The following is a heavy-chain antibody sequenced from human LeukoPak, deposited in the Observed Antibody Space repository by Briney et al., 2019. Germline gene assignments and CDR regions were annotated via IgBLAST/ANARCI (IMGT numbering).Heavy chain of an antibody. V-gene: IGHV3-23*01. J-gene: IGHJ5*02. Sequence: GGSLRLSCAAYGFTFSSYAMSWVRQAPGKGLEWVSAIIGSGGSTYYADSVKGRFTISRDNSKNTLYLKMNGLRAEDTAVYYCAKDYGTIAVAGVTWFDPWGQGTLVTVSS. D-gene: IGHD6-19*01. CDR2: IIGSGGST. CDR3: AKDYGTIAVAGVTWFDP. CDR1: GFTFSSYA.